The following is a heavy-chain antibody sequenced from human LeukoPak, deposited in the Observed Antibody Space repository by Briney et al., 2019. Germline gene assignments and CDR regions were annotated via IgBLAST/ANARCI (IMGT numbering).Heavy chain of an antibody. J-gene: IGHJ4*01. Sequence: GGSLRLSCAASGFTFSRFWMHWVRQPPGKGLVWVSRINTDGSTKTYADSVKGRFTISRDNAKNTAYLQINSLRAEDTAVYYCATVNSFGNDYCGHGVLVTVSS. V-gene: IGHV3-74*01. CDR3: ATVNSFGNDY. CDR2: INTDGSTK. D-gene: IGHD5-18*01. CDR1: GFTFSRFW.